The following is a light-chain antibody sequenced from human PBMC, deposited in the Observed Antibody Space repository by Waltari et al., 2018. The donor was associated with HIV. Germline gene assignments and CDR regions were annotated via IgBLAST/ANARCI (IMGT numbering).Light chain of an antibody. CDR2: AAS. J-gene: IGKJ4*01. Sequence: IQMAPSPSPRSPSVGDRVTITCRASQSISSYLNWYQQKPGKAPKLLIYAASSLQSGVPSRFSGSGSGTDFTLTISSLQPEDFATYYCQQSYSTPPTFGGGTKVEIK. V-gene: IGKV1-39*01. CDR3: QQSYSTPPT. CDR1: QSISSY.